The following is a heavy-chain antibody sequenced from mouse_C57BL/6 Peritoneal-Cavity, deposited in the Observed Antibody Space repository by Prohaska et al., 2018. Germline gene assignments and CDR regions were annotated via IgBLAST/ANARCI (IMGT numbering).Heavy chain of an antibody. Sequence: EVQLQQSGPELAKPGASVKISCKASGYTFTDYYMNWVKQSHGKSLEWIGDINPNNGGTSYNQKFKGKATLTVDKSSSTAYMELRSLTSEDSAVYYCARERDGLDYWGQGTTLTVSS. CDR3: ARERDGLDY. CDR1: GYTFTDYY. D-gene: IGHD2-3*01. J-gene: IGHJ2*01. CDR2: INPNNGGT. V-gene: IGHV1-26*01.